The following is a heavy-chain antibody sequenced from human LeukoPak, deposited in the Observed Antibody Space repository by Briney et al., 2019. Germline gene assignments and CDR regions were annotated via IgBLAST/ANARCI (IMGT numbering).Heavy chain of an antibody. CDR2: IYYSGST. J-gene: IGHJ5*02. Sequence: SETRSLTCTVSGGSISSGDYYWSWIRQPPGKGLEWIGYIYYSGSTYYNPSLKSRVTISVDTSKNQFSLKLSSVTAADTAVYYCARGIRITMIVQTWGQGTLVTVSS. D-gene: IGHD3-22*01. CDR3: ARGIRITMIVQT. V-gene: IGHV4-30-4*08. CDR1: GGSISSGDYY.